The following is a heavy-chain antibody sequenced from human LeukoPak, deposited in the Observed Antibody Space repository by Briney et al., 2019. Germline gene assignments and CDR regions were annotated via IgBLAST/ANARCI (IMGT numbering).Heavy chain of an antibody. V-gene: IGHV3-7*01. CDR2: IESDGSEK. D-gene: IGHD2-21*01. J-gene: IGHJ4*02. CDR3: ARGPAYCGSDCYYYFDN. CDR1: GFTFSSYW. Sequence: GKSLRLSCAASGFTFSSYWMSWVRQAPGKGLEWVANIESDGSEKSYVVSVKGRFTISRDNAKNSLYLQMNSLRAEDTAVYYCARGPAYCGSDCYYYFDNWGQGTLVTVSS.